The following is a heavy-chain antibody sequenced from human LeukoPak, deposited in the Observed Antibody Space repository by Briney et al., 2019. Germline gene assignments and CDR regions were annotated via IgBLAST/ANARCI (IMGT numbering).Heavy chain of an antibody. CDR3: ARGRMGVGATLHPSFDY. CDR2: IYPGDSDT. D-gene: IGHD1-26*01. CDR1: GYSFTSYW. J-gene: IGHJ4*02. Sequence: GESLKISCKGSGYSFTSYWIGWVRQMPGKGLEWMGIIYPGDSDTRYSPSFQGQVTISADKSISTAYLQWSSLKASDTAMYYCARGRMGVGATLHPSFDYWGQGTLVTVSS. V-gene: IGHV5-51*01.